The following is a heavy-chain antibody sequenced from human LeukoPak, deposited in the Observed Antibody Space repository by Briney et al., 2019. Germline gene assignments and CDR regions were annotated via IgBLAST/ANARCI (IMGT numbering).Heavy chain of an antibody. CDR3: ARDSDGMSV. J-gene: IGHJ6*02. CDR1: GFTFSSYG. CDR2: ISYDGSNK. V-gene: IGHV3-30*03. Sequence: GGSLRLSCAASGFTFSSYGMHWVRQAPGKGLEWVAVISYDGSNKYYADSVKGRFTVSRDNSKSMLYLQVNSLRAEDTAVYYCARDSDGMSVWGLGTSVTVPS.